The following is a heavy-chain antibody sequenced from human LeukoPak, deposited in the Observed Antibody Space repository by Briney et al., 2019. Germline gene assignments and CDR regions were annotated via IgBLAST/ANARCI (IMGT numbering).Heavy chain of an antibody. Sequence: ASVKVSCKASGYTFTGYYMHWVRQAPGQGLEWMGWINPNSGGTNYAQKFQGRVTMTRDTSISTAYMELSRLRSDDTAVYYCARDRITMVRGAYNWFDPWGQGTLVTVSS. CDR2: INPNSGGT. CDR3: ARDRITMVRGAYNWFDP. CDR1: GYTFTGYY. V-gene: IGHV1-2*02. J-gene: IGHJ5*02. D-gene: IGHD3-10*01.